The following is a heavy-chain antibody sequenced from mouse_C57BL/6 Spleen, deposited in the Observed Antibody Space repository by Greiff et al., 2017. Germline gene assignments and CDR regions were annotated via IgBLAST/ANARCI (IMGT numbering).Heavy chain of an antibody. D-gene: IGHD3-2*02. Sequence: QVQLQQPGAELVRPGSSVKLSCKASGYTFTSYWMHWVKQRPIQGLEWIGNIDPSDSETHYNQKFKDKATLTVDKSSSTAYMQLSSLTSEDSAVYYCARASSGYPWFAYWGQGTLVTVSA. V-gene: IGHV1-52*01. J-gene: IGHJ3*01. CDR3: ARASSGYPWFAY. CDR2: IDPSDSET. CDR1: GYTFTSYW.